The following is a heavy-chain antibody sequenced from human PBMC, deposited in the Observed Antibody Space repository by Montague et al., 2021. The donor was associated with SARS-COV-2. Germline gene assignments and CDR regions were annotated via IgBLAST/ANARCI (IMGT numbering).Heavy chain of an antibody. V-gene: IGHV3-21*04. CDR1: GFTFSSHD. CDR3: GRNFNL. J-gene: IGHJ3*01. Sequence: SLRLSCAASGFTFSSHDLTWIRQAPGKGLEWVSTITSDSLRIYYAESVKGRFTISRDNGRNSLYLQMNSLRTEDTAVYYCGRNFNLWGIGTLVTVSS. CDR2: ITSDSLRI. D-gene: IGHD5-24*01.